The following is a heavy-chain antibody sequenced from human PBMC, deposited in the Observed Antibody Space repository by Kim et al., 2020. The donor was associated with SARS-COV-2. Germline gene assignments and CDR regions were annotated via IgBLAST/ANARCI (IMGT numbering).Heavy chain of an antibody. Sequence: SETLSLTCAVYGGSFSGYYWSWIRQPPGKGLEWIGEINHSGSANYNPSLKSRVTISVDTSKNQFSLKLSSVTAADTAVYYCARGDAKSYCSGGSCYLTLFVYWGQGTLVTVSS. V-gene: IGHV4-34*01. CDR3: ARGDAKSYCSGGSCYLTLFVY. CDR1: GGSFSGYY. J-gene: IGHJ4*02. CDR2: INHSGSA. D-gene: IGHD2-15*01.